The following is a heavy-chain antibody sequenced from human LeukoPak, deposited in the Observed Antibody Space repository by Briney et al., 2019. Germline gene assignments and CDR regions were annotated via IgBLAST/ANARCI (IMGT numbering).Heavy chain of an antibody. CDR1: GGFISSYY. CDR2: IYYSGSP. J-gene: IGHJ4*02. D-gene: IGHD2-15*01. Sequence: SETLSLTCTVSGGFISSYYWSWIRQPPGKGLEWIGYIYYSGSPNYHTSPKGRVTISIDTTKNQFSLKLSSVAVADAGVYYCARDRGGLRYCSGASCYELDYWGQGTLVTVSS. V-gene: IGHV4-59*01. CDR3: ARDRGGLRYCSGASCYELDY.